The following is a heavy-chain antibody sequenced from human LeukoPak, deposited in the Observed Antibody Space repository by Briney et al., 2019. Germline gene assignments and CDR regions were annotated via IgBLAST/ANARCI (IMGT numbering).Heavy chain of an antibody. V-gene: IGHV4-34*01. CDR2: LNHNGSN. CDR3: ARGKVRGVILAPFDY. CDR1: GGSFSSYY. D-gene: IGHD3-10*01. J-gene: IGHJ4*02. Sequence: SETLSLTCAVYGGSFSSYYWSWIRHPPAKGLEWIGELNHNGSNNYNPSLKSRLTISVDTSKNEFSLKLSSVTAADTGVYCCARGKVRGVILAPFDYWGQGTLVTVSS.